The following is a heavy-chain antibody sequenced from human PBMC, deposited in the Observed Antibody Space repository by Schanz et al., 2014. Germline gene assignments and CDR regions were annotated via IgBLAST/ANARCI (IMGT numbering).Heavy chain of an antibody. D-gene: IGHD3-10*01. J-gene: IGHJ3*02. Sequence: QVQLVQSGAEVKKPGASVRVSCKASGYTFTTYSIHWVRQAPGQGLEWMGKINPSSGTTRIAQNFQGRLTVTRDTSTSTVNMELSSLRSEDTAVYYCAKGRFGELSAFDIWGQGTMVAVSS. CDR2: INPSSGTT. CDR3: AKGRFGELSAFDI. V-gene: IGHV1-46*01. CDR1: GYTFTTYS.